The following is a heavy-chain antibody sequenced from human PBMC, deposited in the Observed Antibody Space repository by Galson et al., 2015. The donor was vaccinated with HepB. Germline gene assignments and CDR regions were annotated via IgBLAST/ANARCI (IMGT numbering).Heavy chain of an antibody. J-gene: IGHJ6*02. Sequence: SLRLSCAASGFTFSSFAMGWVRQAPGKGLEWVSAISDSTYYADSVKGRFTISRDNSKNTVYLQMNSLRAEDTAVYYCMRYCITSSCYGRDYYYGMDVWGQGTTVTVSS. CDR1: GFTFSSFA. V-gene: IGHV3-23*01. CDR3: MRYCITSSCYGRDYYYGMDV. D-gene: IGHD2-2*01. CDR2: ISDST.